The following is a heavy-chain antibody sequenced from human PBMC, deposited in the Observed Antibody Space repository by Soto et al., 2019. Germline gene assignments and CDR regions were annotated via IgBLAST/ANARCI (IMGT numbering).Heavy chain of an antibody. V-gene: IGHV3-13*01. J-gene: IGHJ6*02. CDR1: GFTFISYD. D-gene: IGHD3-10*01. Sequence: GFLRLSCAASGFTFISYDMHWVLQATGKGLEWVSAIGTAGDTYYPGSVKGRFTISRENAKNSLYLQMNSLRAEDTAVYYCARDRAETLYGSGSYYKFYYYGMDVWGQGTTVTVSS. CDR3: ARDRAETLYGSGSYYKFYYYGMDV. CDR2: IGTAGDT.